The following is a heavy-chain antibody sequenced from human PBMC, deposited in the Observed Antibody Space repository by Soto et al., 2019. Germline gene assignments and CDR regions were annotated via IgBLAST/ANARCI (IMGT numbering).Heavy chain of an antibody. D-gene: IGHD4-17*01. J-gene: IGHJ5*02. CDR3: ARHGFYGDYASNYFDP. V-gene: IGHV5-51*01. Sequence: GESLKISCQASGYNFATYWIAWVRQMPGKGLEYMGSIYPGNSDARYSPSFQGQVTFSADKSISTAYLHWSSLKASDTAMYYCARHGFYGDYASNYFDPWGQGTLVTVSS. CDR1: GYNFATYW. CDR2: IYPGNSDA.